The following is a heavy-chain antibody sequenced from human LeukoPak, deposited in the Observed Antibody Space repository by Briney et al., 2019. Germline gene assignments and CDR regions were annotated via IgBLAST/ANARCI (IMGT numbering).Heavy chain of an antibody. Sequence: GGSLRLSCAASGSNLNNYVMHWVRQAPGKGLEWVTEISFDGRKKTYVDSVKGRFTISRDSPKNTVYLQMDSLRAEDTAVYYCARGAEKILSFGEYPSDAFDIWGQGTMVSVTS. J-gene: IGHJ3*02. D-gene: IGHD3-10*01. CDR1: GSNLNNYV. CDR2: ISFDGRKK. V-gene: IGHV3-30*03. CDR3: ARGAEKILSFGEYPSDAFDI.